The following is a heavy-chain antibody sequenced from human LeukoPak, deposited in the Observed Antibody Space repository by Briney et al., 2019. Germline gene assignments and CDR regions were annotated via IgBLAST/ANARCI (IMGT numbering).Heavy chain of an antibody. Sequence: ASVKVSCKVSGYTLTELSMHWVRQAPGKGLEWMGGFDPEDGETIYAQKFQGRVTMTEVTSTDTAYMELSSLRSEDTAVYYCATDVVGAFDAFDIWGQGTMVTVSS. CDR2: FDPEDGET. V-gene: IGHV1-24*01. D-gene: IGHD2-15*01. CDR1: GYTLTELS. J-gene: IGHJ3*02. CDR3: ATDVVGAFDAFDI.